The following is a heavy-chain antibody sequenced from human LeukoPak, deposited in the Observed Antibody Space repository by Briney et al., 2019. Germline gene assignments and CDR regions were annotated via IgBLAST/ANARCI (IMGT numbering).Heavy chain of an antibody. J-gene: IGHJ3*02. CDR3: ARFSYYGSGSYEAFDI. Sequence: GGSLRLSCAASGFTFSSYGMHWVRQAPGKGLEWVAFIRYDGSNKYYADSVKGRFTISRDNSKNTLYLQMNSLRAEDTAVYYCARFSYYGSGSYEAFDIWGQGTMVTVSS. V-gene: IGHV3-30*02. D-gene: IGHD3-10*01. CDR1: GFTFSSYG. CDR2: IRYDGSNK.